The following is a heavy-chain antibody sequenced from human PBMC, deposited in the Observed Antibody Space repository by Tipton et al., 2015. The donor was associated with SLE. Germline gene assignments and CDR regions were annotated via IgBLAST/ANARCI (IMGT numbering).Heavy chain of an antibody. V-gene: IGHV4-34*01. CDR2: INNSGST. CDR3: AREGYGGKNGDV. CDR1: GGSFSGYY. D-gene: IGHD4-23*01. Sequence: TLSLTCAVYGGSFSGYYWTWIRQPPGKGLEWIGEINNSGSTNYNPSLKSRVTISVDTAKNQFSLKLSSVTAADTAVYDCAREGYGGKNGDVWGKGTTVTVSS. J-gene: IGHJ6*04.